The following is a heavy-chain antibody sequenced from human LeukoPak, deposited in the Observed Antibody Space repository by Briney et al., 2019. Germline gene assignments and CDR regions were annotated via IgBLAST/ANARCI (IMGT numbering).Heavy chain of an antibody. D-gene: IGHD4-17*01. V-gene: IGHV4-61*02. CDR3: ASVQDYGDYYFDY. CDR2: IYTSGST. CDR1: GGSISSGSYY. J-gene: IGHJ4*02. Sequence: SETLSLTCTVSGGSISSGSYYWSWIRQPAGKGLEWIGRIYTSGSTNYNPSLKSRVTISVDTSKNQFSLKLSSVTAADTAVYYCASVQDYGDYYFDYWGQGTLVTVSS.